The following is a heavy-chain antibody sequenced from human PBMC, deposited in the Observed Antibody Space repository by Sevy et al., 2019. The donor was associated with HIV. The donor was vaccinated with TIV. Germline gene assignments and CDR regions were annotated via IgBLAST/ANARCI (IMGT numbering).Heavy chain of an antibody. D-gene: IGHD2-15*01. CDR3: ARVGSGYCSGGSCYRYGMDV. CDR2: ISSSSSYI. J-gene: IGHJ6*02. CDR1: GFTFSSYS. Sequence: GGSLRLSCAASGFTFSSYSMNWVRQAPGKGLEWVSSISSSSSYIYYADSVKGRFTISRDNAKNSLYLKMNSLRAEDTAVYYCARVGSGYCSGGSCYRYGMDVWGQGTTVTVSS. V-gene: IGHV3-21*01.